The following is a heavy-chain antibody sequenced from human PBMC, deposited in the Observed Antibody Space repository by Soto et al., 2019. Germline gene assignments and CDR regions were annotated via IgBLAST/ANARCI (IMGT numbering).Heavy chain of an antibody. Sequence: GSLRLSCAASGFTFSSYGMHWVRQAPGKGLEWVAVISYDGSNKYYADSVKGRFTISRDNSKNTLYLQMNSLRAEDTAVYYCAKDFDYWGQGTLDTVSS. J-gene: IGHJ4*02. V-gene: IGHV3-30*18. CDR2: ISYDGSNK. CDR3: AKDFDY. CDR1: GFTFSSYG.